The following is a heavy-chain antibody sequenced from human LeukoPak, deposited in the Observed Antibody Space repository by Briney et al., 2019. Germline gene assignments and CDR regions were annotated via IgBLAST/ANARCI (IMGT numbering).Heavy chain of an antibody. CDR3: ARGCGGDCGDAFDI. CDR1: GGTFSSYA. J-gene: IGHJ3*02. Sequence: SVKVSCKASGGTFSSYAISWVRQAPGQGLERMGGIIPIFGTANYAQKFQGRVTITADESTSTAYMELSSLRSEDTAVYYCARGCGGDCGDAFDIWGQGTMVTVSS. CDR2: IIPIFGTA. V-gene: IGHV1-69*13. D-gene: IGHD2-21*02.